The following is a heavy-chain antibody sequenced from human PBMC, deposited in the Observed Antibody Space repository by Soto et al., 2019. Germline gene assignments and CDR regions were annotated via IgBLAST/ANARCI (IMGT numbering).Heavy chain of an antibody. D-gene: IGHD2-21*02. CDR1: GYTFTSYY. Sequence: ASVKVSCKASGYTFTSYYMHWVRQAPGQGPEWVGIINPSGGRTTYAQKFQGRVTMTRDTTTSTVYMELSSLRSAGTAIYYCARENVPHGGNSVADYWGQGTQVTVSS. V-gene: IGHV1-46*01. CDR3: ARENVPHGGNSVADY. CDR2: INPSGGRT. J-gene: IGHJ4*02.